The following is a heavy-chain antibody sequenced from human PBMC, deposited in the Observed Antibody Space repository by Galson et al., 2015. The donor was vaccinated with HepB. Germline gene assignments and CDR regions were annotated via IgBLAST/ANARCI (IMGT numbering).Heavy chain of an antibody. J-gene: IGHJ3*02. CDR2: ISAYNGNT. CDR3: ARDHWLGGSYANDAFDI. CDR1: GYTFTSYG. D-gene: IGHD1-26*01. V-gene: IGHV1-18*04. Sequence: SVKVSCKASGYTFTSYGISWVRQAPGQGLEWMGWISAYNGNTNYAQKLQGRVTMTTDTSTSTAYMELRSLRSDDTAVYYCARDHWLGGSYANDAFDIWGQGTMVTVSS.